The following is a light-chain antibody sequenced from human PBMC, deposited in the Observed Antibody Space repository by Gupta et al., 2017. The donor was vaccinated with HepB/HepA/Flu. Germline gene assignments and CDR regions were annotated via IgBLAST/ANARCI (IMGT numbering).Light chain of an antibody. J-gene: IGLJ1*01. CDR3: AAWDDSLNAYV. CDR1: SSNIVSNT. V-gene: IGLV1-44*01. Sequence: QSVLTQPPSASGTPGPRVTISCSGSSSNIVSNTVDWYQQLPGTAPKLLICINNQRPSGVPDRFSGSKSGTSASLAISGLQPEDEADYYCAAWDDSLNAYVFGTGTKVTVL. CDR2: INN.